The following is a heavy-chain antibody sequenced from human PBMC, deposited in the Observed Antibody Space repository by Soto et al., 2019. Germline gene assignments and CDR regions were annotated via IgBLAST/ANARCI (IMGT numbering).Heavy chain of an antibody. J-gene: IGHJ6*02. D-gene: IGHD6-13*01. Sequence: GESLKISCKGSGYSFTSYWISWVRQMPGKGLEWMGRIDPSDSYTNYSPSFQGHVTISADKSISTAYLQWSSLKASDTAMYYCARPQLETYYYYGMDVWGQGTTVTVSS. CDR3: ARPQLETYYYYGMDV. V-gene: IGHV5-10-1*01. CDR1: GYSFTSYW. CDR2: IDPSDSYT.